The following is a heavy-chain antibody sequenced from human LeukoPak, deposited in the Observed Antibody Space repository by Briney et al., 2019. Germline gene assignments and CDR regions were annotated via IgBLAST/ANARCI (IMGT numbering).Heavy chain of an antibody. CDR2: IWYDGSNK. CDR3: ARDSGYEDLGFDP. V-gene: IGHV3-33*01. D-gene: IGHD5-12*01. CDR1: GFTFSSYG. Sequence: PGGSLRLSCAASGFTFSSYGMHWVRQAPGKGLEWVAVIWYDGSNKYYADSVKGRFTISRDNSKNTLYLQMNSLRAEDTAVYYCARDSGYEDLGFDPRGQGTLVTVSS. J-gene: IGHJ5*02.